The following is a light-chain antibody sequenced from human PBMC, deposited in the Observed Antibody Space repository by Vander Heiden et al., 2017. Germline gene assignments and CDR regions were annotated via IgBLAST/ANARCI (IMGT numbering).Light chain of an antibody. CDR3: RQCKQFPYT. Sequence: DIVIAPTPLSSPVTLGQPASISCTSSQSLVHSDGNTYLSWIQQRPGQPPRLLIYRVSDRFSGVPDRFSGSGAGTDFTLKISRVEAEDVGVYYCRQCKQFPYTFGQGTKMEIK. J-gene: IGKJ2*01. CDR1: QSLVHSDGNTY. V-gene: IGKV2-24*01. CDR2: RVS.